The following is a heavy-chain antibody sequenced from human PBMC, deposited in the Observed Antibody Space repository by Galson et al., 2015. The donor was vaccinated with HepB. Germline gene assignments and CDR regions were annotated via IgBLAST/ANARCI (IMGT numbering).Heavy chain of an antibody. J-gene: IGHJ5*02. CDR2: ISAYNGNK. CDR1: GYTFTDYG. V-gene: IGHV1-18*04. Sequence: SVKVSCKASGYTFTDYGISWVRQAPGQGLEWMGWISAYNGNKNYAQKFRGRVILTTDTPTSTAYMQLRSLRSDDTAVYYCARGRNNWFDPWGQGTLVTVSS. CDR3: ARGRNNWFDP.